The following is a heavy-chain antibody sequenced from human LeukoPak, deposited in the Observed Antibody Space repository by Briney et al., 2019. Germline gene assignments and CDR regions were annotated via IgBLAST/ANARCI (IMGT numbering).Heavy chain of an antibody. V-gene: IGHV3-21*01. CDR1: GFTFSSYS. CDR2: ISSSSSYI. Sequence: GGSLRLSCAASGFTFSSYSMNWVRQAPGKGLEWVSSISSSSSYIYYADSVKGRFTISRDNAKNSLYLQMNSLRAEDTAVYHCARDPSYYYYYYYMDVWGKGTTVTVSS. J-gene: IGHJ6*03. CDR3: ARDPSYYYYYYYMDV.